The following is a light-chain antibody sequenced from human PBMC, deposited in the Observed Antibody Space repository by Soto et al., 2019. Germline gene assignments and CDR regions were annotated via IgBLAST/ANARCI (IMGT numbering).Light chain of an antibody. Sequence: IQMTQSPSSLSASVGDRVTITCRASQSISSYLNWYQQKPGKAPKLLIYAASSLQSGVPSRFSGNGSGTDFTLTISSLQPEDFATYYCQQSYSTPRTFGQGTRLEI. J-gene: IGKJ5*01. CDR1: QSISSY. V-gene: IGKV1-39*01. CDR3: QQSYSTPRT. CDR2: AAS.